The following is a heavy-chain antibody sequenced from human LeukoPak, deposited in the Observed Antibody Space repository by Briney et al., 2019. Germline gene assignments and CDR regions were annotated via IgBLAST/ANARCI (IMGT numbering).Heavy chain of an antibody. Sequence: SVKVSCKASGGTFSSYAITWVRQAPGQGLEWMGRIIPILGIANYAQKFQGRVTITADKSTSTAYMELSSLRSEDTAVYYCAKGYDSSGYPTYWGQGTLVTVSS. CDR1: GGTFSSYA. CDR2: IIPILGIA. CDR3: AKGYDSSGYPTY. V-gene: IGHV1-69*04. J-gene: IGHJ4*02. D-gene: IGHD3-22*01.